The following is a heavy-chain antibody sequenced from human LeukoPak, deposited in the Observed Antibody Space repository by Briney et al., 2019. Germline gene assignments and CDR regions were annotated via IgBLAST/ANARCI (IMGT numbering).Heavy chain of an antibody. Sequence: SETLSLTCAVYGGSFSGYYWSWIRQPPGKGLEWIGEINHSGSTNYNPSLKSRVTISVDTSKNQFSLKLSSVTAADMAVYYCARVKSRYYGSGSSRDYWGQGTLVTVSS. CDR3: ARVKSRYYGSGSSRDY. D-gene: IGHD3-10*01. CDR2: INHSGST. J-gene: IGHJ4*02. CDR1: GGSFSGYY. V-gene: IGHV4-34*01.